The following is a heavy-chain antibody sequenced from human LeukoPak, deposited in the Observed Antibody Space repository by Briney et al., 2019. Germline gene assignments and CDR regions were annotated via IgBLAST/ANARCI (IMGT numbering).Heavy chain of an antibody. J-gene: IGHJ4*02. V-gene: IGHV1-18*01. CDR3: ARERITFGGAFDY. Sequence: ASVKVSCKASGYTFTSYGISWVRQAPGQGLEWMGWISAYNGNTNYAQKFQGRVTMTRDMSTSTVYMELSSLRSEDTAVYYCARERITFGGAFDYWGQGTLVTVSS. CDR1: GYTFTSYG. D-gene: IGHD3-16*01. CDR2: ISAYNGNT.